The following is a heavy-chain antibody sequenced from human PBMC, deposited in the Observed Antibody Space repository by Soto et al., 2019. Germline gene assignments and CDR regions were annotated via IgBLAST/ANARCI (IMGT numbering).Heavy chain of an antibody. CDR1: GDSVSSNSAA. J-gene: IGHJ6*02. Sequence: PSRTLSLTCAISGDSVSSNSAAWNWIRQSPSRGLEWLGRTYYRSKWYNDYAVSVKSRITINPDTSKNQFSLQLNSVTPEDTAVYYCAREGAGNGAYYYYGMDVRGQGTTVTVSS. CDR2: TYYRSKWYN. D-gene: IGHD6-19*01. V-gene: IGHV6-1*01. CDR3: AREGAGNGAYYYYGMDV.